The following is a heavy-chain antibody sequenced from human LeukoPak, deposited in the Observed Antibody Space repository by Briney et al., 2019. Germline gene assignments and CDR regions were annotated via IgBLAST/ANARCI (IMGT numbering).Heavy chain of an antibody. CDR3: TRVFEY. Sequence: GGSLRLSCAASGFTLTNSGIHWVRQAPGKGLGWVSGINDDGSGRYYADSVNGRFTISRENTNHTLYLQMNRLRAEDTAVYYCTRVFEYWGQGTLVPASS. CDR1: GFTLTNSG. V-gene: IGHV3-74*01. CDR2: INDDGSGR. J-gene: IGHJ4*02.